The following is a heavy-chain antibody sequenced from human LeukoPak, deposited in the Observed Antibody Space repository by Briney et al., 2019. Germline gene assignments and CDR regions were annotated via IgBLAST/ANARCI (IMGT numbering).Heavy chain of an antibody. CDR2: IYTSGST. V-gene: IGHV4-4*07. J-gene: IGHJ5*02. CDR1: GNSFGDYY. Sequence: SSETLSLTCTVSGNSFGDYYWSWIRQPAGKGLEWIGRIYTSGSTTYNPSLKGRVTMSVDTSKSQFSLNLMSVTAADTAVYYCTRDTGTTGEVKFDPWGQGTLVTVSS. CDR3: TRDTGTTGEVKFDP. D-gene: IGHD4-17*01.